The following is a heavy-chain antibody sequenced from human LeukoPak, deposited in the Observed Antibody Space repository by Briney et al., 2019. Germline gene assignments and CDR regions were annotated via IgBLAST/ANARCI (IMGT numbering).Heavy chain of an antibody. J-gene: IGHJ4*02. V-gene: IGHV3-48*03. D-gene: IGHD6-19*01. CDR2: VGSSGTTR. CDR1: GFPFSVYE. Sequence: GGSLRLSCAVSGFPFSVYEMNWVRQAPGKGLEWVSNVGSSGTTRYYADSVKGRFSISRDNAENSLFLQMNSLRVEDTGIYYCALLAVASDFDYWGQGALVTASS. CDR3: ALLAVASDFDY.